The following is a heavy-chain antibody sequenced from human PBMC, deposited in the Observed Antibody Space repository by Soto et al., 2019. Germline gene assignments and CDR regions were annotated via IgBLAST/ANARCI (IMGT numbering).Heavy chain of an antibody. CDR2: TIPIIGTT. CDR1: GDTLSTHG. D-gene: IGHD5-18*01. J-gene: IGHJ5*02. CDR3: AAGDSSDTGDP. V-gene: IGHV1-69*01. Sequence: QVQLVQSGAEVKKPGSSVKVSCKASGDTLSTHGISWVRQAPGQGLEWMGGTIPIIGTTDYAEKFQGRVTITADESTTTSYQELSSLRPDDTAVYYCAAGDSSDTGDPWGQGTLVTVSS.